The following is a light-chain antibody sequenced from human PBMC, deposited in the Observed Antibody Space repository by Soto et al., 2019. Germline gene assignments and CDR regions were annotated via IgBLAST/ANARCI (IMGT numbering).Light chain of an antibody. V-gene: IGLV2-8*01. CDR3: GTWDSGLSVGL. Sequence: QSVLTQPPSASGSPGQSVTISCTGTSSDVDDYNYVSWYQQHPGKAPKLMIYEVNVRPSGVPDRFSGSKSGNTASLTVSGLQAEDEADYYCGTWDSGLSVGLFGGGTKVTVL. CDR2: EVN. J-gene: IGLJ2*01. CDR1: SSDVDDYNY.